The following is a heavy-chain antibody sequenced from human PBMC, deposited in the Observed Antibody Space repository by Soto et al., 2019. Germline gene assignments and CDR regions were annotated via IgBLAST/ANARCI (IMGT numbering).Heavy chain of an antibody. CDR2: IIPIFGTA. CDR3: ARNYYDSSGYPFDY. J-gene: IGHJ4*02. CDR1: GGTXISYA. D-gene: IGHD3-22*01. V-gene: IGHV1-69*13. Sequence: GXSXKVSFKASGGTXISYAISWVRQAPGQGLEWMGGIIPIFGTANYAQKFQGIVTITADESTSTAYMELSSLRSEDTAVYYCARNYYDSSGYPFDYWGQGTLVTVSS.